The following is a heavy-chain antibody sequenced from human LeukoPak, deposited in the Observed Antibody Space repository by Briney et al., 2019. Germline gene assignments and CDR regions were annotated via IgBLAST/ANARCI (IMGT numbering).Heavy chain of an antibody. CDR1: GGSISSSY. Sequence: KPSETLSLTCTVSGGSISSSYWSWVRQPSGKGLEWIGYIYYSGSTNYNLSLKSRVTISLDTSNNQFSLRVRSVTAADTAVYYCARGGEWLESWGQGTLVTVSS. CDR2: IYYSGST. V-gene: IGHV4-59*12. D-gene: IGHD3-10*01. J-gene: IGHJ4*02. CDR3: ARGGEWLES.